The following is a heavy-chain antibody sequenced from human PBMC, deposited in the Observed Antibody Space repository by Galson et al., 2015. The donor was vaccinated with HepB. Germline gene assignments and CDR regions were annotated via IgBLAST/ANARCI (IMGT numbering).Heavy chain of an antibody. V-gene: IGHV3-30-3*01. J-gene: IGHJ2*01. CDR3: ARGDYGGTGGWYFDL. CDR2: ISYDGSNK. D-gene: IGHD4-23*01. CDR1: GFTFSSYA. Sequence: SLSLSCAASGFTFSSYAMHWVRQAPGKGLEWVAVISYDGSNKYYADSVKGRFTISRDNSKNTLYLQMNSLRAEDTAVYYCARGDYGGTGGWYFDLWGRGTLVTVSS.